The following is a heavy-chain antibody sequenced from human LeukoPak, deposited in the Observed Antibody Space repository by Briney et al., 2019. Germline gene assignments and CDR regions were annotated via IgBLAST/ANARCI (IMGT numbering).Heavy chain of an antibody. Sequence: GGSLRLSCAASGFTVSSNYMSWVRQAPGKGLEWVAVIWYDGSNKYYADSVKGRFTISRDNSKNTLYLQMNSLRAEDTAVYYCAREGVVTLSPYYYYGMDVWGQGTTVTVSS. CDR2: IWYDGSNK. D-gene: IGHD3-3*01. CDR3: AREGVVTLSPYYYYGMDV. J-gene: IGHJ6*02. CDR1: GFTVSSNY. V-gene: IGHV3-33*08.